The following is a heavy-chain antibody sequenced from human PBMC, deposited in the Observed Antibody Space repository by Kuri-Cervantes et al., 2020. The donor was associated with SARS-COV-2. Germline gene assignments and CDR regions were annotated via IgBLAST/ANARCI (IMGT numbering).Heavy chain of an antibody. V-gene: IGHV1-2*04. CDR3: ARACSSTSCYFSGFDF. CDR1: GYTFTGYY. J-gene: IGHJ4*02. D-gene: IGHD2-2*01. CDR2: INPNSGDT. Sequence: ASVKVSCKASGYTFTGYYMHWVRQAPGQGLEWMGWINPNSGDTKYEQKFQGWVTMTRDTSISTAYKELSRVRSDETAVYYCARACSSTSCYFSGFDFWGQGTLVTVSS.